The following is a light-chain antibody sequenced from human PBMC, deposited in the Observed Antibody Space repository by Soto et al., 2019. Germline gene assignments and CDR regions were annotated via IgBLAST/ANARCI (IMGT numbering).Light chain of an antibody. CDR1: SSNIGINY. CDR3: AAWDDSLRGYV. CDR2: RSN. Sequence: QSVLTQSPSASGTPGQRATISCSGSSSNIGINYVYWYQQLPGTAPKLLIYRSNQRPSGVPDRFSGSKSGTSASLAISGLQFEDEADYYCAAWDDSLRGYVFGTGTKVTVL. V-gene: IGLV1-47*01. J-gene: IGLJ1*01.